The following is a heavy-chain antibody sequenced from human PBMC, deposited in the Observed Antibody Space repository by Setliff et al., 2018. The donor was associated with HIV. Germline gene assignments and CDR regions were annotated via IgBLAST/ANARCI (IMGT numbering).Heavy chain of an antibody. D-gene: IGHD1-26*01. J-gene: IGHJ4*02. CDR3: GRDMEGWSGSYGGSFDY. CDR2: INPSGGST. Sequence: ASVKVSCKASGYTFTSYYMHWVRQAPGHGLEWMGIINPSGGSTSYAQKFQGRVTMTRDTSTSTVYMELSSLRSEDTAAYYCGRDMEGWSGSYGGSFDYWDQGTLVTVS. CDR1: GYTFTSYY. V-gene: IGHV1-46*01.